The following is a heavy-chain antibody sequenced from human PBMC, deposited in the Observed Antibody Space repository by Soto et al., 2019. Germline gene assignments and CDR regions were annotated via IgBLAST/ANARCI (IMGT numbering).Heavy chain of an antibody. J-gene: IGHJ5*02. V-gene: IGHV4-31*03. CDR2: IYYSGST. CDR1: GGSISSGGYY. D-gene: IGHD2-2*01. Sequence: PSETLSLTCTVSGGSISSGGYYWSWIRQHPGKGLEWIGYIYYSGSTYYNPSLKSRVAISVDTSKNQFSLKLSSVTAADTAVYYCARDLLGYCSSTSCPGWFDPWGQGTLVTVSS. CDR3: ARDLLGYCSSTSCPGWFDP.